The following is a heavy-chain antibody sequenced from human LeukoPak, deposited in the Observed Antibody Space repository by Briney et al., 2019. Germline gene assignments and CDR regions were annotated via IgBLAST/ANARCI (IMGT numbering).Heavy chain of an antibody. Sequence: SETLSLTCAVYGGSFSGYYWSWIRQPPGKGLEWIGEINHSGSTNYNPSLKSRVTISVDTSKNQFSLKLSSVTAADTAVYYCASGLGYFQHWGQGTLVTVSS. D-gene: IGHD3-10*01. CDR2: INHSGST. V-gene: IGHV4-34*01. CDR1: GGSFSGYY. J-gene: IGHJ1*01. CDR3: ASGLGYFQH.